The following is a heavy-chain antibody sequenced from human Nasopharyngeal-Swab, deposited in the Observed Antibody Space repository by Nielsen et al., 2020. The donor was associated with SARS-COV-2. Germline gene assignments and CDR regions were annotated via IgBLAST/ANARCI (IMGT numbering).Heavy chain of an antibody. V-gene: IGHV4-59*12. J-gene: IGHJ4*02. CDR2: FYYIGLT. CDR3: AREVVGGLVDS. Sequence: PCTVLGCPISSYYWSWSLHSPGQGLECVGYFYYIGLTNYNPSLKSRVTILIDTSKNQFSLKLNSVTAADTAVYYCAREVVGGLVDSWGQGTLVTVSS. D-gene: IGHD1-26*01. CDR1: GCPISSYY.